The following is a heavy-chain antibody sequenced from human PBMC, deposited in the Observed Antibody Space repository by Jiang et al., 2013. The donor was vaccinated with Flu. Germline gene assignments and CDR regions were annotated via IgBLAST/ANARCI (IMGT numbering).Heavy chain of an antibody. Sequence: GAEVKKPGASVKVSCKVSGYTLTELSMHWVRQAPGKGLEWMGGFDPEDGETIYAQKFQGRVTMTEDTSTDTAYMELSSLRSEDTAVYYCATLLKRSTASLGFMDVWGQGTTVTVSS. D-gene: IGHD1-26*01. J-gene: IGHJ6*02. CDR1: GYTLTELS. CDR3: ATLLKRSTASLGFMDV. CDR2: FDPEDGET. V-gene: IGHV1-24*01.